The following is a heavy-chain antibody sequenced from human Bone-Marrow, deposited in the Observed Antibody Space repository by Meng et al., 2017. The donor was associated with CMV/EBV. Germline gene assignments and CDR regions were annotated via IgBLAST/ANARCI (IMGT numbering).Heavy chain of an antibody. CDR1: GFTFSRYW. CDR2: IKQDGSEK. Sequence: GGSLRLSCAASGFTFSRYWMSWVRQAPGKGLEWVANIKQDGSEKYYVDSVKGRFTISRDNAKNTLYLQMNSLRAEDTAVYYCARDDYYGSGRGMDVWGQGTTVTVSS. D-gene: IGHD3-10*01. J-gene: IGHJ6*02. CDR3: ARDDYYGSGRGMDV. V-gene: IGHV3-7*01.